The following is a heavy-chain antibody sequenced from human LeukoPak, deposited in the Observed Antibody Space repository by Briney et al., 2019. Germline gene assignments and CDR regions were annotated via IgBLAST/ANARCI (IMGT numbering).Heavy chain of an antibody. V-gene: IGHV4-31*03. D-gene: IGHD3-9*01. CDR1: GGSISSGGYY. J-gene: IGHJ6*02. CDR2: IYYSGST. CDR3: ARARQYYDILTGHYYYYGMDV. Sequence: PSETLSLTCTVSGGSISSGGYYWSWIRQHPGKGLEWIGYIYYSGSTYYNPSLKSRVTISVDTSKNQFSLKLSSVTAADTAVYYCARARQYYDILTGHYYYYGMDVWGQGTTVTVSS.